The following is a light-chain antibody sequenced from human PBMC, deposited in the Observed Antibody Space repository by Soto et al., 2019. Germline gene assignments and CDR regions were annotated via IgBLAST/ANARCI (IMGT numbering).Light chain of an antibody. V-gene: IGKV3-15*01. CDR3: QQYNNWPPA. CDR2: GAS. J-gene: IGKJ1*01. Sequence: EILMTQSPATLSVSPGERATLSCRARQSVSSNLAWYQQKPGQAPRLLMFGASTRATGLPARFSGSGSGTEFTLTISNLQSEDFALYYCQQYNNWPPAFGQGTTVEVK. CDR1: QSVSSN.